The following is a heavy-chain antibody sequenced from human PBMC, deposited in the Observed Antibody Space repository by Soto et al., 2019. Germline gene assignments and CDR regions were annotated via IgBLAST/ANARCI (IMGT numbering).Heavy chain of an antibody. D-gene: IGHD3-10*01. J-gene: IGHJ4*02. CDR2: IYSSGST. CDR1: GGSISNHY. CDR3: ARLKSGYGPVEY. Sequence: PSETLSLTCSVSGGSISNHYCSWIRQPPGKGLEWIGYIYSSGSTSYNSSLKSRVSISVDTSKNQISLKLSSVTAADTAVYYCARLKSGYGPVEYWGQGTLVTVSS. V-gene: IGHV4-59*08.